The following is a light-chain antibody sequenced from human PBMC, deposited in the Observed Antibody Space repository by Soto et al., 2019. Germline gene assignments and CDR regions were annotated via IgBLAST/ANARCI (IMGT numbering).Light chain of an antibody. CDR2: GAS. CDR3: QLYGSSPLT. CDR1: QSVSSSF. Sequence: EIVLTPSPGTLSLSPGERATLSCRASQSVSSSFLAWYQQKPGQAPRLLIYGASSRATGIPDRFSGSGSGTDFTLTISRLEPEDVAVYYCQLYGSSPLTFGGGTKVEIK. V-gene: IGKV3-20*01. J-gene: IGKJ4*01.